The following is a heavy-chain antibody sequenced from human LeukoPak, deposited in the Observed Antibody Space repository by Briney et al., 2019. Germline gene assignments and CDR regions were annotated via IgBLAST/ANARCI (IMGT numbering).Heavy chain of an antibody. D-gene: IGHD3-3*01. V-gene: IGHV4-39*07. CDR1: GGPISSSSDY. CDR3: ARETYDFWSGINWFDP. J-gene: IGHJ5*02. Sequence: SETLSRTCTVSGGPISSSSDYWGWLRQPPGKGLEWIGSIYYSGSTYYNPSLKSRVTISVDTSKNQFSLTLSSVTAADTAVYYCARETYDFWSGINWFDPWGQGTLVTVSS. CDR2: IYYSGST.